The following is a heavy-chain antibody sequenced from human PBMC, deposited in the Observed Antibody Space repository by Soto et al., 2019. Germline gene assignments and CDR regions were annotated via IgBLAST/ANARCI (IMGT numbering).Heavy chain of an antibody. D-gene: IGHD6-19*01. CDR3: AKDTFGVAGNSDY. Sequence: GGSLRLSCAASGFTFSSYAMSWVRQAPGKGLEWGSAISGSGGSTYYAESVKGRFTISRDNSKNTLYLQMNSLRAEDTAVYYCAKDTFGVAGNSDYWGQGTLVTVSS. J-gene: IGHJ4*02. V-gene: IGHV3-23*01. CDR2: ISGSGGST. CDR1: GFTFSSYA.